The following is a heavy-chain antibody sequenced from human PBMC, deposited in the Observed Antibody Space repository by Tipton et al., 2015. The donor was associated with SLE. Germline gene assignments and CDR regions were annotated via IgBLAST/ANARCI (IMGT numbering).Heavy chain of an antibody. D-gene: IGHD2-15*01. V-gene: IGHV4-59*01. CDR2: IHHSGSS. J-gene: IGHJ4*02. Sequence: TLSLTCTVSGGSISSSYWSWIRQPPGKGLEWIGYIHHSGSSNYNPSLQSRVTISRDPSKNQFYLKLSSATAADTAVYYCARDQVGVGDLDYWGQGTLVTVSS. CDR1: GGSISSSY. CDR3: ARDQVGVGDLDY.